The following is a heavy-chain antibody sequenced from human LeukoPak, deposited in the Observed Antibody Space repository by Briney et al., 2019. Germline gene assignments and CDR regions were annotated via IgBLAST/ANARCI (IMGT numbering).Heavy chain of an antibody. CDR3: ARGPWAYCGGDCYSAHAFDI. CDR2: ISTYHGNT. CDR1: GYTFTNYG. D-gene: IGHD2-21*02. V-gene: IGHV1-18*01. J-gene: IGHJ3*02. Sequence: GASVKVSCKGSGYTFTNYGISWVRQAPGQGLEWMGWISTYHGNTNYAQNFQGRVTMTTDTSTSTTYMELRSLRSDDTALYYCARGPWAYCGGDCYSAHAFDIWGQGTMVTVSS.